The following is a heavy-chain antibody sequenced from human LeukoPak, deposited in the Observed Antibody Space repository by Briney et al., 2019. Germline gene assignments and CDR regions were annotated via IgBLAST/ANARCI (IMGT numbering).Heavy chain of an antibody. CDR2: ISAYNGNT. J-gene: IGHJ6*03. D-gene: IGHD4/OR15-4a*01. CDR1: GYTFTSYG. V-gene: IGHV1-18*01. Sequence: GASVKVSCKASGYTFTSYGISWVRQAPGQGLEWMGWISAYNGNTNYAQKLRGRVTMTTDTSTSTAYMELRSLRSDDTAVYYCAREGVLDPGNYSGNDVSYYYYYMDVWGKGTTVTVSS. CDR3: AREGVLDPGNYSGNDVSYYYYYMDV.